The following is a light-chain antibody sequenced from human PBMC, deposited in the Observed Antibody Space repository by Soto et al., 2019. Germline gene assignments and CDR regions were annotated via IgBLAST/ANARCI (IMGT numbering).Light chain of an antibody. V-gene: IGKV3-11*01. CDR2: DAS. CDR1: QSVSSY. Sequence: EIVLTQSPATLSLSPGERATLSCRASQSVSSYLAWYQKKPGQAPRLLIYDASNRATGIPARFSGSGSGTDFTLTISSLEPEDFAFYYCQQRTDWRYTFGQGTKLEIK. CDR3: QQRTDWRYT. J-gene: IGKJ2*01.